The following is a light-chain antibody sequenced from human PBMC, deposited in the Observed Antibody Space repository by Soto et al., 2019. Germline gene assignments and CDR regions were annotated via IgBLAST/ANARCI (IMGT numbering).Light chain of an antibody. J-gene: IGKJ4*01. Sequence: EIVLTQSPATLSLSPGERATLSCRASQCVSSSLAWYQQKPGQAPRLLIYDASNRATGIPARFSGSGSGTDFTLTISSLEPEDFAVYYCQQRSNWPLTFGGGTKVEIK. V-gene: IGKV3-11*01. CDR2: DAS. CDR3: QQRSNWPLT. CDR1: QCVSSS.